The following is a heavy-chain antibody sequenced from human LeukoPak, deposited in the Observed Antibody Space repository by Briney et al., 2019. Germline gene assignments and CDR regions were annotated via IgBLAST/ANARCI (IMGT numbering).Heavy chain of an antibody. D-gene: IGHD2-15*01. Sequence: SETLSLTCTVSGGSVTSYFWTWIRQPAGKGLEWIGRIHINGNTNYNSSLKSRVTISVNKSKNQFSLKLNSVTAADTAMYYCARIGGSASTLSAFDIWGQGTRVTVSS. V-gene: IGHV4-4*07. CDR3: ARIGGSASTLSAFDI. CDR2: IHINGNT. J-gene: IGHJ3*02. CDR1: GGSVTSYF.